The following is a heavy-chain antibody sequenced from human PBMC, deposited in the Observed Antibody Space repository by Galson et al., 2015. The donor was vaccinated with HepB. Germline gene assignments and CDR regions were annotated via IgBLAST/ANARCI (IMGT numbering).Heavy chain of an antibody. V-gene: IGHV3-11*01. Sequence: SLRLSCAASGFTFSDYYMSWIRQAPGKGLEWVSYISSSGSTIYYADSVKGRFTISRDNAKNSLYLQMNSLRAEDTAVYYCAKVGRYYYDSSGYPAVDYYYGMDVWGQGATVSASS. CDR2: ISSSGSTI. D-gene: IGHD3-22*01. CDR1: GFTFSDYY. J-gene: IGHJ6*02. CDR3: AKVGRYYYDSSGYPAVDYYYGMDV.